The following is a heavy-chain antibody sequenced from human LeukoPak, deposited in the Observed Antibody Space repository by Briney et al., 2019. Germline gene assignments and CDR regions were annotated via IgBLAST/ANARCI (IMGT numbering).Heavy chain of an antibody. V-gene: IGHV3-33*06. D-gene: IGHD3-22*01. CDR2: IWFDGSNK. J-gene: IGHJ5*01. Sequence: GGSLRLSCAASGFTFSTFAMHWVRQAPDKGLEWVAVIWFDGSNKYYADSVKGRFSISRDNSKNTLSLQMNSLRADDTAVYYCAKSEFDYYDSSGPPDSWRQGTLVTVSS. CDR3: AKSEFDYYDSSGPPDS. CDR1: GFTFSTFA.